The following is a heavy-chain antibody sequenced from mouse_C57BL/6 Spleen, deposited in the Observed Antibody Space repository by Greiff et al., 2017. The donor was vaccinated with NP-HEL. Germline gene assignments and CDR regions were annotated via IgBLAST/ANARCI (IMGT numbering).Heavy chain of an antibody. V-gene: IGHV1-53*01. J-gene: IGHJ4*01. Sequence: QVQLQQSGTELVKPGASVKLSCKASGYTFTSYWMHWVKQRPGQGLEWIGNINPSNGGTNYNEKFKSKATLTVDKSSSTAYMQLSSLTSEDSAVYYCARWGYYYGTSYYYAMDYWGQGTSVTVSS. CDR3: ARWGYYYGTSYYYAMDY. D-gene: IGHD1-1*01. CDR2: INPSNGGT. CDR1: GYTFTSYW.